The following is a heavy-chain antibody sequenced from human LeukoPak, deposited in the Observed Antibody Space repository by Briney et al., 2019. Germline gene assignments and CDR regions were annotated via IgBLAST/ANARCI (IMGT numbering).Heavy chain of an antibody. CDR2: ITSSSYYI. D-gene: IGHD2-2*01. CDR1: GFSFSSYT. J-gene: IGHJ5*02. V-gene: IGHV3-21*01. CDR3: AREGPAATSEDWFDP. Sequence: GGSLRLSCAASGFSFSSYTMNWVRQAPGKGLEWVSSITSSSYYIYYADLVKGRFTISRDNAKNSLSLQMNSLRAEDTAVYYCAREGPAATSEDWFDPWGQGTLVTVSS.